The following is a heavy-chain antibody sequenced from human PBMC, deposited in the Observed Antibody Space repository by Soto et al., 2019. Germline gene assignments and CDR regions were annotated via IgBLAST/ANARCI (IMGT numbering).Heavy chain of an antibody. CDR3: ATNYGSGSTHFDY. CDR1: GDTFNFYT. CDR2: VIPMLRMS. V-gene: IGHV1-69*02. Sequence: QVQLVQSGAEVRKPGSSVKVSCTASGDTFNFYTISWVRQAPGQGLEWMGRVIPMLRMSNYAQKFQGRVTISEEKYTSTAYMALSSLRSDDTAVYYCATNYGSGSTHFDYWGQGTLVTVSS. J-gene: IGHJ4*02. D-gene: IGHD3-10*01.